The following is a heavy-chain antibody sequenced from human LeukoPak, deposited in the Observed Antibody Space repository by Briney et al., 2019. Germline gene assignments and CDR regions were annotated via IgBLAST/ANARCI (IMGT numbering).Heavy chain of an antibody. D-gene: IGHD2/OR15-2a*01. J-gene: IGHJ4*02. V-gene: IGHV3-33*01. Sequence: PGGSLRLSCAASRFTFRNHGMHWIRQAPGKGLEWVAIIWYDGSNKYYAASVNGRFTISRDNSKNTLYLQMNSLRDDETAVYYCVRDRGALQYFDYWGQGTLVTVSS. CDR3: VRDRGALQYFDY. CDR1: RFTFRNHG. CDR2: IWYDGSNK.